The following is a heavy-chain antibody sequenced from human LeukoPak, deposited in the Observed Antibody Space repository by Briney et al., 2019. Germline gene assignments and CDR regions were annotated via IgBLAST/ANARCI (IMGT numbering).Heavy chain of an antibody. V-gene: IGHV4-39*01. CDR1: GGSISSSSYY. CDR3: ARRSGFWSGYLDY. CDR2: IYYSGST. D-gene: IGHD3-3*01. J-gene: IGHJ4*02. Sequence: PSETLSLTCTVSGGSISSSSYYWGWIRQPPGEGLEWIGSIYYSGSTYYNPSLKSRVTISVDTSKNQFSLKLSSVTAAETAVYYCARRSGFWSGYLDYWGQGSLVTVSS.